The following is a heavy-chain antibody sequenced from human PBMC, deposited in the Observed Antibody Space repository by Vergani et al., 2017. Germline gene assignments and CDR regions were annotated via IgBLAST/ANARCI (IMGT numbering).Heavy chain of an antibody. CDR1: GGSFNDYW. CDR3: ARAGYCTNGVCFPLFDV. V-gene: IGHV4-34*01. D-gene: IGHD2-8*01. Sequence: QAQLQQWGAGLLKPSETLSLTCAIYGGSFNDYWWTWIRQPPGKGLEWIGEIRHDGITPYSPSLKSRVTISIDTSRHRFSLNLRSVTAADTAVYYCARAGYCTNGVCFPLFDVWGQGALVTVSS. J-gene: IGHJ4*02. CDR2: IRHDGIT.